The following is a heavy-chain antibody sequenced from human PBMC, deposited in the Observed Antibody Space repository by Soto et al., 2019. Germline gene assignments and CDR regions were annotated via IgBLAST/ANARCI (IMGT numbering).Heavy chain of an antibody. CDR2: INHSGST. Sequence: SETLSLTCAVYGESFSGYRWTWIRQAPGKGLEWIGEINHSGSTNYNPSLKSRVTISVDTSKNQFSLKLSSVTAADTAVYYCARGPRSPVTDIVVVPAASFDPWGQGTLVTVSS. D-gene: IGHD2-2*01. CDR3: ARGPRSPVTDIVVVPAASFDP. J-gene: IGHJ5*02. CDR1: GESFSGYR. V-gene: IGHV4-34*01.